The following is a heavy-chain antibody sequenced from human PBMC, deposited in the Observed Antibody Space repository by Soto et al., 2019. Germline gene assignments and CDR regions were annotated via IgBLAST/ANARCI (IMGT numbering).Heavy chain of an antibody. CDR3: ARGFCSSTSCSYYYYYYYMDV. J-gene: IGHJ6*03. Sequence: ASVKVSCKASGYTFTSYDINWVRQATGQGLEWMGWMNPNSGNTGYAQKFQGRVTMTRNTSISTAFMLLSSLSSEYTAVYYFARGFCSSTSCSYYYYYYYMDVWGKGTTVTVSS. CDR1: GYTFTSYD. D-gene: IGHD2-2*01. CDR2: MNPNSGNT. V-gene: IGHV1-8*01.